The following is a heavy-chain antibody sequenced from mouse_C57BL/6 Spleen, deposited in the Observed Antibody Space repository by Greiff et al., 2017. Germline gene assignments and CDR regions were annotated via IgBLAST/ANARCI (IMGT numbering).Heavy chain of an antibody. V-gene: IGHV1-69*01. J-gene: IGHJ2*01. D-gene: IGHD2-3*01. CDR1: GYTFTSYW. Sequence: QVQLQQPGAELVMPGASVKLSCKASGYTFTSYWMHWVKQRPGQGLEWIGVIDPSDSYTNYNQKFKGKATLTVDKSSSTAYMQLSSLTSEDSAVYYGARWRLLRQSSYYFDYWGQGTTLTVSS. CDR3: ARWRLLRQSSYYFDY. CDR2: IDPSDSYT.